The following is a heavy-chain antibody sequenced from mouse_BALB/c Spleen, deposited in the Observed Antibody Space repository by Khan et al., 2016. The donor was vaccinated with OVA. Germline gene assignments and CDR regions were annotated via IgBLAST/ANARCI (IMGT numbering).Heavy chain of an antibody. J-gene: IGHJ3*01. D-gene: IGHD2-14*01. V-gene: IGHV1-26*01. Sequence: EVKLQESGPDLVKPGASVKISCKASGYSFTLYYMTWVKQSHGKSLEWIGRVNPNTGGSDYNQEFKGKAILTVDKSSNTAYMELPSLTSEDSAVYYCARGYDFFAYWGQGTLVTVSA. CDR2: VNPNTGGS. CDR3: ARGYDFFAY. CDR1: GYSFTLYY.